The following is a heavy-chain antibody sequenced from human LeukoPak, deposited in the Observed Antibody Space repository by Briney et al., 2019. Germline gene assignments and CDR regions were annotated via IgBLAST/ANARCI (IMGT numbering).Heavy chain of an antibody. CDR1: GYIFTSYW. CDR3: ARLRPVAVGYYFDY. CDR2: IYPADSDT. D-gene: IGHD6-19*01. V-gene: IGHV5-51*01. Sequence: GESLKISCKGSGYIFTSYWIGWVRQMPGKGLEWRAIIYPADSDTRYSPPFQGQVTFSADKSITTAYLQWSSLKASDTAMYYCARLRPVAVGYYFDYWGQGTLVTVSS. J-gene: IGHJ4*02.